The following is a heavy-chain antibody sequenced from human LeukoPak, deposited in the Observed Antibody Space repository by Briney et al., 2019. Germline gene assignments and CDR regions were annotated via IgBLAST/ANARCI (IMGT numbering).Heavy chain of an antibody. CDR2: INHSGST. CDR3: ARSAARRFFAY. CDR1: GGSFSGYY. D-gene: IGHD6-6*01. V-gene: IGHV4-34*01. J-gene: IGHJ4*02. Sequence: SETLSLTCAVYGGSFSGYYWSWIRQPPGKGLEWIGEINHSGSTNYNPSLKSRVTIPVDTPKNQFSLKLSSVTAADTAVYYCARSAARRFFAYWGQGTLVTVSS.